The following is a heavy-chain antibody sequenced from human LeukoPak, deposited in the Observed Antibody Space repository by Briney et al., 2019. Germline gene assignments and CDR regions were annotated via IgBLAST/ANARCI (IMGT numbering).Heavy chain of an antibody. CDR2: ISYDGSNK. D-gene: IGHD3-22*01. J-gene: IGHJ4*02. Sequence: PGGSLRLSCAASGFTFSSYAMHWVRQVPGKGLGWVAVISYDGSNKYYADSVKGRFTISRDNSKNTLYLQMNSLRAEDTAVYYCASNYYDSSGYYRFDYWGQGTLVTVSS. CDR3: ASNYYDSSGYYRFDY. CDR1: GFTFSSYA. V-gene: IGHV3-30-3*01.